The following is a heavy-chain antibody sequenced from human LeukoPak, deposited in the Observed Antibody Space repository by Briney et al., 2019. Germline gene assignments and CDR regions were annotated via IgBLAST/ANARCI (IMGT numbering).Heavy chain of an antibody. V-gene: IGHV4-4*07. CDR1: GDSMSDFY. J-gene: IGHJ6*04. Sequence: SETLSLTCTVSGDSMSDFYWSWVRLSAPKGLEWIGRIYSSGVTDYNPALKSRVTMSVDMSKSQFSLEMNSVTAADTAVYFCVRWASHYFYFRCYVWGKGTTVTVSS. CDR3: VRWASHYFYFRCYV. CDR2: IYSSGVT. D-gene: IGHD2/OR15-2a*01.